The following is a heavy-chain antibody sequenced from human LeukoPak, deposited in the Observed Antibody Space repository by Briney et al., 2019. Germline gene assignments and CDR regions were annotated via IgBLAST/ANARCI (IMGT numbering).Heavy chain of an antibody. V-gene: IGHV1-18*01. CDR1: GYTFTRYG. D-gene: IGHD4-11*01. CDR3: AREATVTTGAGVDY. J-gene: IGHJ4*02. Sequence: ASVKVSCKASGYTFTRYGISGVRQARGQGGEGMGWISAYNGNTNYVQKLQGRGTITTDRSTRKAYIEVGSLRSDDTAVYYCAREATVTTGAGVDYWGQGTLVTVSS. CDR2: ISAYNGNT.